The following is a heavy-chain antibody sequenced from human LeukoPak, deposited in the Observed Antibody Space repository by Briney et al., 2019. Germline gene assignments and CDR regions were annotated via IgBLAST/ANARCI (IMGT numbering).Heavy chain of an antibody. CDR3: ARVKGSYATDY. Sequence: GGSLRLSCAASGFTFSDYYITWICRAPGKGLEWVSHISATGTHTHYADSVKGRFTISRDNAKNSLYLQMTSLRADDTAVYYCARVKGSYATDYWGQGTLVTVSS. J-gene: IGHJ4*02. D-gene: IGHD5-18*01. CDR2: ISATGTHT. V-gene: IGHV3-11*06. CDR1: GFTFSDYY.